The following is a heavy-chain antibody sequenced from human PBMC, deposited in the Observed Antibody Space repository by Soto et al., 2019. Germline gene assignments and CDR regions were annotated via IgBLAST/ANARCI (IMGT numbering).Heavy chain of an antibody. D-gene: IGHD3-3*01. CDR1: GFTFSSFW. CDR3: ARVLTYYDFWSNICYFDY. V-gene: IGHV3-7*03. CDR2: IKQDGSEK. Sequence: PGGSLRLSCAASGFTFSSFWMSWVRQAPGKGLEWVANIKQDGSEKYYVDSVKGRFTISRDNAKNSLYLQMNSLSAEDTAVYYCARVLTYYDFWSNICYFDYWGQGTLVTVSS. J-gene: IGHJ4*02.